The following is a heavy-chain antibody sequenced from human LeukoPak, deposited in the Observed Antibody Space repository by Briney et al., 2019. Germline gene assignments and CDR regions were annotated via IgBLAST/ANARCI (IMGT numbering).Heavy chain of an antibody. CDR3: AKSSYYDSSGYYREYYFDY. Sequence: PGGSLRLSCTTSGFTFSNFAMSWVRQAPGEGLGWVSSVSGSGGSTYYADSVKGRFTISRNNSKSTLFLQMNSLRAEDTAVYYCAKSSYYDSSGYYREYYFDYWGQGTLVTVSS. J-gene: IGHJ4*02. V-gene: IGHV3-23*01. CDR2: VSGSGGST. CDR1: GFTFSNFA. D-gene: IGHD3-22*01.